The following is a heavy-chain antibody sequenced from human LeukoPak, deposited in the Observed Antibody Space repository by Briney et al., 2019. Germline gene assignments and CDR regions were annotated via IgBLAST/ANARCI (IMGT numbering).Heavy chain of an antibody. Sequence: PGGSLRLSCAASGFTFNNHAMSWVRQAPGKGLEWVSVIYGDTTYYADSVKGRFTISRDNSKNTLFLQMNSLRAEGTAVYYCVLALAVSGFNYFDYWGQGTLVTVSS. D-gene: IGHD5-12*01. CDR1: GFTFNNHA. J-gene: IGHJ4*02. CDR2: IYGDTT. V-gene: IGHV3-66*01. CDR3: VLALAVSGFNYFDY.